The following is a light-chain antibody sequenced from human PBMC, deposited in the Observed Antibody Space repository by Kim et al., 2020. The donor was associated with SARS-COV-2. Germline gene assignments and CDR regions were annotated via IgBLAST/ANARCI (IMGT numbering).Light chain of an antibody. CDR1: SLRTSY. V-gene: IGLV3-19*01. CDR3: NSRDTTGYHVV. Sequence: SSELTQAPAVSVALGQTVTIACRGDSLRTSYAGWSQQKAGKAPVLVIYDKNSRPSGVPDRFSGSSSGSTASLTITGAQAEDEADYYCNSRDTTGYHVVFGGGTQLTVL. J-gene: IGLJ2*01. CDR2: DKN.